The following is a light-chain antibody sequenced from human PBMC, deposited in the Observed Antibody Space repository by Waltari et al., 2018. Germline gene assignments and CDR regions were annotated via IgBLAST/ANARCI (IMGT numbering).Light chain of an antibody. J-gene: IGKJ1*01. CDR3: QQYHSSPRT. Sequence: EIVLTQSPGTVSLSPGERATVSCRASQTVTSSDLAWYQQQPGQAPRLLIYDASRRATGIPDRFSGRGSGTDFTLTISRLEPEDFVVYYCQQYHSSPRTFGQGTMVEIK. CDR2: DAS. CDR1: QTVTSSD. V-gene: IGKV3-20*01.